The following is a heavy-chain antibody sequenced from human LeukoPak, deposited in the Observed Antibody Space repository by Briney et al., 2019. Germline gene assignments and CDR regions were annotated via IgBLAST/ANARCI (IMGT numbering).Heavy chain of an antibody. CDR2: ISYDGSNK. CDR1: GFTVSSYT. J-gene: IGHJ2*01. D-gene: IGHD2-15*01. CDR3: ARAGRGPGDYFDL. V-gene: IGHV3-30*04. Sequence: GGSLRLSCAASGFTVSSYTMHWVRQALGKGLEWVAVISYDGSNKYYADSVKGRFTISRDNSKNMLYLQMNSLRAEDTAVYYCARAGRGPGDYFDLWGRGTLVTVSS.